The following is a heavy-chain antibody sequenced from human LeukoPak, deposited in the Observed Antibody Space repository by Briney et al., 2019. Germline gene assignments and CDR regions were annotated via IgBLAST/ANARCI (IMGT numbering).Heavy chain of an antibody. Sequence: GGSLRLSCAASGFTFSSYSMNWVRQAPGKGLEWVSSISSSSSYIYYADSVKGRFTISRDNAKNSLYLQMNSLRAEDTAMYYCARDAPIFGVVIYYYYMDVWGKGTTVTVSS. D-gene: IGHD3-3*01. CDR1: GFTFSSYS. CDR3: ARDAPIFGVVIYYYYMDV. CDR2: ISSSSSYI. V-gene: IGHV3-21*01. J-gene: IGHJ6*03.